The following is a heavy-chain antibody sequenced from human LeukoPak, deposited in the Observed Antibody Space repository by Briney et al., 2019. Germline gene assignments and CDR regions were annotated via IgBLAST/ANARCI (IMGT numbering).Heavy chain of an antibody. Sequence: SETLSLTCTVSGGSISSYYWSWLRQPPGKGLEWIGYIYYSGSTNYNPSLKSRVTISVDTSKNQFSLKLSSVTAADTAVYYCARFNYYGSGSYYLDYWGQGTLVTVSS. CDR3: ARFNYYGSGSYYLDY. CDR2: IYYSGST. J-gene: IGHJ4*02. V-gene: IGHV4-59*08. CDR1: GGSISSYY. D-gene: IGHD3-10*01.